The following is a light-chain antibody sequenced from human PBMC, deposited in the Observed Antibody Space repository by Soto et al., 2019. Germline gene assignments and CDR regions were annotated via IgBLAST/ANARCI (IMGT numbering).Light chain of an antibody. CDR3: LQDYNYPWT. V-gene: IGKV1-6*01. CDR2: AAS. Sequence: IQMTQSTSPLSATVGGRGNITCRASQGIRNDLGWYQQKPGKAPKLLIYAASSLQSGVPSRFSGSGSGTDFTLAISSLQPEDFATYYCLQDYNYPWTFGQGTKVHI. CDR1: QGIRND. J-gene: IGKJ1*01.